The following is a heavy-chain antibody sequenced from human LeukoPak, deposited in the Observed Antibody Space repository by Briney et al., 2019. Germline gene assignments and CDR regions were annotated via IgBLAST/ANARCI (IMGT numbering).Heavy chain of an antibody. J-gene: IGHJ4*02. D-gene: IGHD6-19*01. V-gene: IGHV4-59*01. Sequence: SETLSLTCTVSGGSISSYYWSWIRQPPGKGLEWIGYIYYSGSTNYNPSLKSRVTISVDTSKNQFSLNLSSVTAADTAVYYCARDHLSTAGYFDYWGQGTLVTVSS. CDR1: GGSISSYY. CDR3: ARDHLSTAGYFDY. CDR2: IYYSGST.